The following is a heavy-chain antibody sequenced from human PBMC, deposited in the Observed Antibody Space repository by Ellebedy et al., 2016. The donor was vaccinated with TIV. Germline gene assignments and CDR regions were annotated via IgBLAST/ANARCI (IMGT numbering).Heavy chain of an antibody. CDR2: IYNSGST. D-gene: IGHD1-26*01. CDR1: GDSISIWY. CDR3: ARDRELGF. J-gene: IGHJ4*02. V-gene: IGHV4-59*01. Sequence: MPGGSLRLSCSVSGDSISIWYWSWIRQPPGKGLEWIGYIYNSGSTNYNPSLKSRVTISVDTSKNQFSLKLSSVTAADTALYYCARDRELGFWGQGILVTVSS.